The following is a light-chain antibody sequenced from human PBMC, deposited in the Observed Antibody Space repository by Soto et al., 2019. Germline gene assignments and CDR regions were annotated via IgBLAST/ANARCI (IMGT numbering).Light chain of an antibody. V-gene: IGLV2-11*01. CDR3: CSYAGNYSYV. CDR1: SGDVGYYNY. CDR2: DVS. J-gene: IGLJ1*01. Sequence: QSALTQPRSVSGSPGQSVTISCTGTSGDVGYYNYVSWYQQHPGKAPKLMIYDVSKRPSGVPDRFSGSKSANTASLTISGLQAEDEADYYCCSYAGNYSYVFGIGTKVTVL.